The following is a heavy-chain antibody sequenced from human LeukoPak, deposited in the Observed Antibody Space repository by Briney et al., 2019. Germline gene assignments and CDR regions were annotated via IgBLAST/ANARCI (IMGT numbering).Heavy chain of an antibody. CDR3: ARQSPYGDYEDY. CDR2: INPNSGGT. J-gene: IGHJ4*02. CDR1: GGTFSSYA. V-gene: IGHV1-2*02. Sequence: ASVKVSCKASGGTFSSYAISWVRQAPGQGLEWMGWINPNSGGTNYAQKFQGRVTMTRDTSISTAYMELSRLRSDDTAVYYCARQSPYGDYEDYWGQGTLVTVSS. D-gene: IGHD4-17*01.